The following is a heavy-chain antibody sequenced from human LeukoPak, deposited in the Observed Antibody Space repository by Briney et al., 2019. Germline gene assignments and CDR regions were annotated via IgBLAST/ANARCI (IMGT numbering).Heavy chain of an antibody. CDR3: ARGYTLGQSRKRIGNYYFDY. CDR2: INHSGST. Sequence: PSETLSLTCAVYGGSFSGYYWSWIRQPPGKGLERIGEINHSGSTNYNPSLKSRVTISVDTSKNQFSLKLSSVTAADTAVYYCARGYTLGQSRKRIGNYYFDYWGQGTLVTVSS. V-gene: IGHV4-34*01. J-gene: IGHJ4*02. CDR1: GGSFSGYY. D-gene: IGHD1-7*01.